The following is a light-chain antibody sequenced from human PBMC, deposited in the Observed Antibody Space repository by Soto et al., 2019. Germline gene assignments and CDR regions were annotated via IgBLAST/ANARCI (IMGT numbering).Light chain of an antibody. CDR1: DSDVGGYNY. CDR2: NVS. CDR3: SSSTTNGVGV. J-gene: IGLJ2*01. Sequence: QSALTQPASVSGSPGQSITISCTGTDSDVGGYNYVSWYQHHPGNAPEVMIYNVSYRPSGVANRFSGSKSGNTASLTISGLQAEDEADYYCSSSTTNGVGVFGGGTQVTV. V-gene: IGLV2-14*03.